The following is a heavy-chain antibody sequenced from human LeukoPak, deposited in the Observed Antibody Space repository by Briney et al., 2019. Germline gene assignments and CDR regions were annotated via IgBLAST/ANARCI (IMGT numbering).Heavy chain of an antibody. V-gene: IGHV3-21*01. J-gene: IGHJ5*02. CDR3: ARGDRSGNYYGSGSP. CDR1: GFTFSSYS. D-gene: IGHD3-10*01. Sequence: PGGSLRLSCAASGFTFSSYSMNWVRQAPGKGLEWVPSISSSSGYIYYADSVKGRFTISRDNAKNSLYLQMNSLRAEDTAVYYCARGDRSGNYYGSGSPWGQGTPVTVSS. CDR2: ISSSSGYI.